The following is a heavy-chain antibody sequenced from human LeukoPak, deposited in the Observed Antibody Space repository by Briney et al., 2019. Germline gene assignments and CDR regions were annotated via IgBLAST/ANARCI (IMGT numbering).Heavy chain of an antibody. D-gene: IGHD1-26*01. CDR3: TTWVGAHFDF. CDR2: IKQDGSEK. CDR1: GFTFSSYW. J-gene: IGHJ4*02. V-gene: IGHV3-7*05. Sequence: GGSLRLSCAASGFTFSSYWMSWVRQAPGKGLEWVANIKQDGSEKYYVDSVKGRFTISRDNSKNTLYLQMNSLRVEDTAVYFCTTWVGAHFDFWGQGTLVTVSS.